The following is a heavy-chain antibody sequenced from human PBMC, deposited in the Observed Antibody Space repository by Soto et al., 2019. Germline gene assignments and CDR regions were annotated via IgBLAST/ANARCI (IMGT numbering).Heavy chain of an antibody. CDR2: IIPMFGTP. D-gene: IGHD5-12*01. CDR3: ATSEGRDGYSFDY. Sequence: SVKVSCKSSVVTFNRQDMICVRQAPGQGLEWMGGIIPMFGTPHYAEKFQDRVTITADESTGTAYLELSSLTSEDTAVYYCATSEGRDGYSFDYWGPGTLVTVSS. V-gene: IGHV1-69*13. CDR1: VVTFNRQD. J-gene: IGHJ4*02.